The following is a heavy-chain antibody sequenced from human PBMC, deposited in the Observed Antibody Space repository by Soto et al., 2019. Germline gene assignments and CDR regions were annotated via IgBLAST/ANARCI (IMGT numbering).Heavy chain of an antibody. Sequence: PGGSLRLSCAASGFTFSSYAMHWVRQAPGKGLQWVAVISYDGSNKYYADSVKGRFTISRDNSKNTLYLQMNSLRAEDTAVYYCAKVPAGWNYYFDYWGQGTLVTVSS. D-gene: IGHD1-7*01. CDR2: ISYDGSNK. V-gene: IGHV3-30*04. CDR3: AKVPAGWNYYFDY. J-gene: IGHJ4*02. CDR1: GFTFSSYA.